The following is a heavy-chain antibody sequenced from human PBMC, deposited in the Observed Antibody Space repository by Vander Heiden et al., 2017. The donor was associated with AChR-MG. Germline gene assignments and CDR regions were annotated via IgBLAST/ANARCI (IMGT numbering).Heavy chain of an antibody. D-gene: IGHD6-19*01. CDR1: GSPFTVHY. J-gene: IGHJ4*02. V-gene: IGHV1-2*02. Sequence: QVQLVQSGAEVTKPGAPVTASCRASGSPFTVHYMHWVRQAPGQGLEWMGWINPNSGGTNYAQKFQGRVTMTRDTSISTAYMELSRLRSDDTAVYYCARTGNTRRIAVAGVGPVYWGQGTLVTVSS. CDR3: ARTGNTRRIAVAGVGPVY. CDR2: INPNSGGT.